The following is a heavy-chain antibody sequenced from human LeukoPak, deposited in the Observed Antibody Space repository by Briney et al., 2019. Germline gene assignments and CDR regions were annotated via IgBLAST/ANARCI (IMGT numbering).Heavy chain of an antibody. CDR3: ARDSYASGFDY. Sequence: GGSLRLSCAASGFTVSSNYMSWVRQAPGKGLEWVSVIYSGGSTYYADSVKGRFTISRDNPKNTLYLQMNSLRAEDTAVYYCARDSYASGFDYWGQGTLVTVSS. V-gene: IGHV3-66*01. D-gene: IGHD1-26*01. J-gene: IGHJ4*02. CDR2: IYSGGST. CDR1: GFTVSSNY.